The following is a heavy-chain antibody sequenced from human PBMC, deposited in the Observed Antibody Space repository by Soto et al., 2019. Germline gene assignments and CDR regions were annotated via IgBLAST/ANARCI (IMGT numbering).Heavy chain of an antibody. CDR2: INAGNGNT. D-gene: IGHD3-10*01. CDR3: ARVRITMVRGVITLTARLDC. CDR1: GYTFTSYA. J-gene: IGHJ4*02. Sequence: QVQLVQSGAEVKKPGASVKVSCKASGYTFTSYAMHWVRQAPGQRLEWMGWINAGNGNTKYSQKFQGRVTITRDTSASTAYMELSSLRSEDTAVYYCARVRITMVRGVITLTARLDCWGQGTLVTVSS. V-gene: IGHV1-3*01.